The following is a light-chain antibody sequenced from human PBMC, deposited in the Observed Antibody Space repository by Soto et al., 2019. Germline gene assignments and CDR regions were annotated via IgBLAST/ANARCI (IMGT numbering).Light chain of an antibody. V-gene: IGLV2-14*03. CDR3: ISYTISSPYLL. CDR1: SSDVGYYNY. CDR2: DVN. Sequence: QSALTQPASVSGSPGQSITISCTGTSSDVGYYNYVSWYQQHPGKAPTLMIYDVNNRSSGVSNRFSGSKSGNTASLTISGLQAEDEADYYCISYTISSPYLLFGGGTQLTVL. J-gene: IGLJ3*02.